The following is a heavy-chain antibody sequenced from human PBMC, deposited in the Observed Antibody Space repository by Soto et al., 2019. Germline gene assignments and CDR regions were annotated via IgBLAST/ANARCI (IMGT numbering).Heavy chain of an antibody. V-gene: IGHV4-59*01. CDR1: GGSISSYY. CDR2: IYYSGST. Sequence: SETLSLTCTVSGGSISSYYWSWIRQPPGKGLEWIGYIYYSGSTNYNPSLKSRVTISVDTSKNQFSLKLSSVTAADTAVYYCARDCSSTSCFDYWGQGTLVTVSS. D-gene: IGHD2-2*01. J-gene: IGHJ4*02. CDR3: ARDCSSTSCFDY.